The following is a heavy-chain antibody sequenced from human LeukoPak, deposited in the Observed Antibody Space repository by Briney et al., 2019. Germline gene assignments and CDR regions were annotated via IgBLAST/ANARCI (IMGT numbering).Heavy chain of an antibody. CDR2: INHSGST. J-gene: IGHJ4*02. V-gene: IGHV4-34*01. CDR1: GGSFSGYY. Sequence: PSETLSLTCAVYGGSFSGYYWSWIRQPPGKGLEWIGEINHSGSTNYNPSLKSRVTISVDTSKNQFSLKLSSVTAADTAVYYCARGSRSVCDFWSGYHSYWGQGTLVTVSS. D-gene: IGHD3-3*01. CDR3: ARGSRSVCDFWSGYHSY.